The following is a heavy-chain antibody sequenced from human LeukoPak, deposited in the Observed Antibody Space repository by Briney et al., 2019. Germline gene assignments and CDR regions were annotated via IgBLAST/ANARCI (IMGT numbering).Heavy chain of an antibody. Sequence: ASVKVSCKASGYTFTSYGISWVRQAPGQGLEWMGWISAYNGNTNYAQKLQGRVTMTTDTSTSTAYMELRSLRSDDTAVYYCARQRYDILTGHKRSNFDYWGQGTLVTVSS. V-gene: IGHV1-18*01. CDR1: GYTFTSYG. CDR3: ARQRYDILTGHKRSNFDY. D-gene: IGHD3-9*01. J-gene: IGHJ4*02. CDR2: ISAYNGNT.